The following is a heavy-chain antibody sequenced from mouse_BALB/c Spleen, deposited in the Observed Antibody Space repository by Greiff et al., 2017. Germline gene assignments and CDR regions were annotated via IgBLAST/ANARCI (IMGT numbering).Heavy chain of an antibody. CDR2: ISYSGST. Sequence: EVQLQQSGPGLVKPSQSLSLTCTVTGYSITSDYAWNWIRQFPGNKLEWMGYISYSGSTSYNPSLKSRISITRDTSKNQFFLQLNSVTTEDTATYYCARGAPYGNLAWFAYWGQGTLVTVSA. V-gene: IGHV3-2*02. D-gene: IGHD2-1*01. J-gene: IGHJ3*01. CDR1: GYSITSDYA. CDR3: ARGAPYGNLAWFAY.